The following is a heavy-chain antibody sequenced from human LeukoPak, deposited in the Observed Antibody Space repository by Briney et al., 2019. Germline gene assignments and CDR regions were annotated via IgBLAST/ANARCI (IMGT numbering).Heavy chain of an antibody. CDR2: IYHSGST. J-gene: IGHJ4*02. Sequence: PSQTLSLTCAVSGGSISSGGYSWSWIRQPPGKGLEWIGYIYHSGSTNYNPSLKSRVTISVDTSKNQFSLKLSSVTAADTAVYYCARRTASYRYSYGYEFDYWGQGTLVTVSS. CDR1: GGSISSGGYS. D-gene: IGHD5-18*01. V-gene: IGHV4-30-2*01. CDR3: ARRTASYRYSYGYEFDY.